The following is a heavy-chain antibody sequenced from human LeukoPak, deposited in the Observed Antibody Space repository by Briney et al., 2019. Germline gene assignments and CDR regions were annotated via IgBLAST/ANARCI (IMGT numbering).Heavy chain of an antibody. CDR3: ARTKGYSGYDSTVDV. D-gene: IGHD5-12*01. CDR1: GVTFSSYS. J-gene: IGHJ6*04. Sequence: GGSLRLSCAASGVTFSSYSMNWVRQAPGKGLEWVSSISSSSSYIYYADSVKGRFTISRDNAKNSLYLQMNSLRAEDTAVYYCARTKGYSGYDSTVDVWGKGTTVTVSS. V-gene: IGHV3-21*01. CDR2: ISSSSSYI.